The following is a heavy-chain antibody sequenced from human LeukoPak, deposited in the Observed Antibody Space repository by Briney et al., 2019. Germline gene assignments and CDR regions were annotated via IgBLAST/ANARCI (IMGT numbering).Heavy chain of an antibody. J-gene: IGHJ4*02. V-gene: IGHV4-59*11. CDR3: ARAKDSHIDY. Sequence: SETLSLTRTVSGGSIINHFWSWIRQPPGKGLEWIGNIYYSGTTNYNPSLKSRVTISVDTSKNQFSLKLSSVTAADTAVYYCARAKDSHIDYWGQGTLVTVSS. CDR1: GGSIINHF. CDR2: IYYSGTT.